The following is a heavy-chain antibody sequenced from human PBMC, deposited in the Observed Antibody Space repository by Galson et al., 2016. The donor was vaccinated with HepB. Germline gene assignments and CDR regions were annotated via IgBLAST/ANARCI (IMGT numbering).Heavy chain of an antibody. CDR1: GGPIVSSDYY. CDR2: ISYSGST. D-gene: IGHD3-10*01. CDR3: ARQAMLRGDNVFDT. J-gene: IGHJ5*02. V-gene: IGHV4-39*01. Sequence: SETLSLTCSVSGGPIVSSDYYWAWIRQAPGKGLEWIESISYSGSTFRNPSLQSRVITSVDTAKNQFSLVLRSVTAADTSLYYCARQAMLRGDNVFDTWGQGALVTVSS.